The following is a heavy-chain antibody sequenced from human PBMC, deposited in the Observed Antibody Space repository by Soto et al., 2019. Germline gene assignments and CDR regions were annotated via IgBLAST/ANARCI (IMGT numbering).Heavy chain of an antibody. CDR1: GGSVSSGSYY. J-gene: IGHJ6*02. V-gene: IGHV4-61*01. CDR2: IYYSGST. D-gene: IGHD6-6*01. Sequence: SETLSLTCTVSGGSVSSGSYYWSWIRQPPGKGLEWIGYIYYSGSTNYNPSLKSRVTISVDTSKNQFSLKLSSVTAADTAVYYCASFLRPVYCGMDVWGQGTTVTVSS. CDR3: ASFLRPVYCGMDV.